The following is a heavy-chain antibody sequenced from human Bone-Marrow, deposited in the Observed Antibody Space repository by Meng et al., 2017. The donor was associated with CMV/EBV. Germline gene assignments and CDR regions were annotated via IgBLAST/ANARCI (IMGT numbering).Heavy chain of an antibody. CDR3: ARLRGYQLPRSYYYYGMDV. Sequence: ASVKVSCKASGYTFTNYAMHWVRQAPGQRLEWMGWSNAGNGNTKYSQEFQGRVTITRDTSASTAYMELSSLRSEDTAVYYCARLRGYQLPRSYYYYGMDVWGQGTTVTVSS. D-gene: IGHD2-2*01. V-gene: IGHV1-3*02. CDR1: GYTFTNYA. CDR2: SNAGNGNT. J-gene: IGHJ6*02.